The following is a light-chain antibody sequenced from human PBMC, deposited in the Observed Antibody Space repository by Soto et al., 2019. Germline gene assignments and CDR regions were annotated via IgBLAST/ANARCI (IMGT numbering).Light chain of an antibody. CDR2: DVT. J-gene: IGLJ3*02. V-gene: IGLV2-11*01. CDR1: SSDVGNYIY. Sequence: QSALTQPRSVSGSPGQSVTISCTGTSSDVGNYIYVSWYQQHSGKAPKLIIFDVTKRPSGVPDRFSGSKSGNTASLTISGLQAEDEADYFCCSYEGSYTWVSGGGTKLTVL. CDR3: CSYEGSYTWV.